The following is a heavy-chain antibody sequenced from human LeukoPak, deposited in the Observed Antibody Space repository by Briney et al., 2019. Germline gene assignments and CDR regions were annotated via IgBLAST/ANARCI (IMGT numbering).Heavy chain of an antibody. Sequence: ASVKVSCKASGYTFTSYYMHWVRQAPGQGLEWMGIINPSGGSTSYAQKFQGRVTMTRDTSTSTVYMELSSLRSEDTAVYYCASIGSQYDYFDYWGQGTLVTVSS. D-gene: IGHD2-15*01. CDR2: INPSGGST. CDR1: GYTFTSYY. V-gene: IGHV1-46*01. J-gene: IGHJ4*02. CDR3: ASIGSQYDYFDY.